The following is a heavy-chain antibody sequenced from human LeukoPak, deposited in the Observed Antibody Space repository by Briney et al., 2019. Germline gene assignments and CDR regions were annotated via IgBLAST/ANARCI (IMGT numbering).Heavy chain of an antibody. J-gene: IGHJ4*02. D-gene: IGHD7-27*01. Sequence: SETLSLTCTVSGGSVSSYYWNWIRQPPGKELEWIGYIDYSGSTNYNPSLKSRVTLSIDTSKNHFSLRLASVTAADTAVYYCARTWGPFDYWGRGTLVTVSS. CDR2: IDYSGST. V-gene: IGHV4-59*08. CDR1: GGSVSSYY. CDR3: ARTWGPFDY.